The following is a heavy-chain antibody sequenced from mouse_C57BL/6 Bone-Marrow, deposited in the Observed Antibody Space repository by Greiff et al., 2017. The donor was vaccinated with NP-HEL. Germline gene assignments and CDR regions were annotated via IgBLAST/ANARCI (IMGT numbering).Heavy chain of an antibody. CDR3: AQLYYYAMDY. V-gene: IGHV1-19*01. D-gene: IGHD4-1*02. Sequence: EVQLQQSGPVLVKPGASVKMSCKASGYTFTDYYMNWVKQSHGKSLEWIGVINPYNGGTSYNQKFKGKATLTVDKSSSTAYMELNSLTSEDSAVYYCAQLYYYAMDYWGQGTSVTVSS. J-gene: IGHJ4*01. CDR1: GYTFTDYY. CDR2: INPYNGGT.